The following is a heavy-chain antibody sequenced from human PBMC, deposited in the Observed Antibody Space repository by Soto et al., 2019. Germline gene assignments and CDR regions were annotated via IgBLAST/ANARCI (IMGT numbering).Heavy chain of an antibody. CDR3: ARAVAVAAAFDY. CDR2: INAGNGNT. CDR1: GYTFTGYA. D-gene: IGHD6-19*01. Sequence: QVQLVQSGAEEKKPGASVKVSCKASGYTFTGYAMHWVRQAPGQRLEWMGWINAGNGNTKYSQKFQGRVTITRDTSASTASRELSSLRSEDTAVYYCARAVAVAAAFDYWGQGTLVTVSS. J-gene: IGHJ4*02. V-gene: IGHV1-3*05.